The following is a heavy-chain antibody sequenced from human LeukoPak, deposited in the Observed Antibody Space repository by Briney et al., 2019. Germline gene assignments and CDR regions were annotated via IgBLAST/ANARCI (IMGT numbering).Heavy chain of an antibody. CDR3: ARGGYYDSSARR. D-gene: IGHD3-22*01. CDR1: GGSISSGSYY. V-gene: IGHV4-61*02. J-gene: IGHJ3*01. CDR2: IYTSGTT. Sequence: PSETLSLTCTVSGGSISSGSYYWSWIRQPAGKGLEWIGRIYTSGTTNYNPSVKSRATISVDTSKNQFSLKLSSVTAADTAVDYCARGGYYDSSARRWGQGTMVTVSS.